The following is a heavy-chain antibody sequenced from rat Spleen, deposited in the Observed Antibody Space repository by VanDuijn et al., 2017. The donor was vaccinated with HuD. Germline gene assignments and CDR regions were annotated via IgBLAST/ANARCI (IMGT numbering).Heavy chain of an antibody. Sequence: EVQLVESGGGLVQPGRSLKLSCAASGFTFSDYNMAWVRQAPKKGLEWVATISYDGSRTNYRDSVKGRFTIPRDNAKSTLYLQVESLESEETATFYCARQRWDVMDAWGQGVSVTVSS. CDR1: GFTFSDYN. V-gene: IGHV5-7*01. J-gene: IGHJ4*01. CDR3: ARQRWDVMDA. CDR2: ISYDGSRT.